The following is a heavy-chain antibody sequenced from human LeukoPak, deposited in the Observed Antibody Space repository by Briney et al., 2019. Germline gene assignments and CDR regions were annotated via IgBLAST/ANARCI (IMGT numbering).Heavy chain of an antibody. Sequence: GWSLRLSCSASGFIFSSYSMHWVRQAPGKGLDYVSAINSNGGDTYYADSVKGRFTVSRDNSKNTLYLQMSSLRAEDTAIYYCVRVFGSGSGKYYADYWGQGTLVTVSS. CDR3: VRVFGSGSGKYYADY. J-gene: IGHJ4*02. CDR2: INSNGGDT. D-gene: IGHD3-10*01. V-gene: IGHV3-64D*06. CDR1: GFIFSSYS.